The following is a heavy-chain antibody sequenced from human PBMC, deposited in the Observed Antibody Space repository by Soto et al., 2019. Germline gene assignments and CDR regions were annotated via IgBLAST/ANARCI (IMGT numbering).Heavy chain of an antibody. J-gene: IGHJ3*02. V-gene: IGHV1-18*01. D-gene: IGHD2-2*01. CDR1: GYTFTSYG. CDR3: ARASSEGYCSSTSCTDAFDI. Sequence: ASVKVSCKASGYTFTSYGISWVRQAPGQGLEWMGWISAYNGNTNYAQKLQGRVTMTTDTSTSTAYMELRSLRSDDTAVYYCARASSEGYCSSTSCTDAFDIWGQGTMVTVSS. CDR2: ISAYNGNT.